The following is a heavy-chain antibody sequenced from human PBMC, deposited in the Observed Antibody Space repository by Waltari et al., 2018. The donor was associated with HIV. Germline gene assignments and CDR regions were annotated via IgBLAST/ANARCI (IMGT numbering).Heavy chain of an antibody. D-gene: IGHD3-9*01. CDR1: GFTFSSYA. CDR3: AKGNYDVLTGYYGPSFEF. Sequence: EVQLVESGGTLVQPGGSLRLSCSASGFTFSSYAIHWVRQTPGKGLEYVSGISGDGHSTYYAGYLKGRFTITRDNSKNTVWLQMRSLRAEDTAVYYCAKGNYDVLTGYYGPSFEFWGQGTLVTVSS. V-gene: IGHV3-64D*06. CDR2: ISGDGHST. J-gene: IGHJ4*02.